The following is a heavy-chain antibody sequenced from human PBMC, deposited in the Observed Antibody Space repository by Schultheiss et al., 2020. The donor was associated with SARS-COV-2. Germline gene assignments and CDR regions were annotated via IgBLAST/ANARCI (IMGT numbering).Heavy chain of an antibody. CDR2: IYYSGST. Sequence: SETLSLTCTVSGGSISSYYWSWIRQPPGKGLEWIGSIYYSGSTNYNPSLKSRVTISVDKSKNQFSLKLSSVTAADTAVYYCARGRLTGTTFSGVFDYWGQGTLVTVSS. CDR3: ARGRLTGTTFSGVFDY. J-gene: IGHJ4*02. D-gene: IGHD1-7*01. V-gene: IGHV4-59*12. CDR1: GGSISSYY.